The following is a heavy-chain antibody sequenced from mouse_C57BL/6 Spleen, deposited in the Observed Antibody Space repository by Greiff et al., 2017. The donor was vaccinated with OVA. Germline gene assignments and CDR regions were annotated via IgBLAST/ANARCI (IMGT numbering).Heavy chain of an antibody. V-gene: IGHV1-18*01. CDR2: INPNTCGT. D-gene: IGHD2-4*01. J-gene: IGHJ3*01. CDR3: ARRPIYYDYDFWFAY. CDR1: FSPFPYSP. Sequence: SFSPFPYSPVYFYPHIHGTLLYLILYINPNTCGTLYNQNFKGKATLTVDKSSSTAYMELRSLTSEDTAVYYCARRPIYYDYDFWFAYWGQGTLVTVSA.